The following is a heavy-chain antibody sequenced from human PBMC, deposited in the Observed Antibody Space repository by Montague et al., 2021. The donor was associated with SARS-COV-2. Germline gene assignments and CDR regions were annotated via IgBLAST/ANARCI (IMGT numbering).Heavy chain of an antibody. V-gene: IGHV4-34*01. D-gene: IGHD4-23*01. CDR2: ITHGGST. CDR1: GGSLSGFY. Sequence: SETLSLTCAVYGGSLSGFYWTWIRQAPGKGLEWVGEITHGGSTNYSPALKSRLTISLDTSKNQFSLKLDSVTAADTATYYCARSHDYRGNDYFDSWGQGALAIVSS. J-gene: IGHJ4*02. CDR3: ARSHDYRGNDYFDS.